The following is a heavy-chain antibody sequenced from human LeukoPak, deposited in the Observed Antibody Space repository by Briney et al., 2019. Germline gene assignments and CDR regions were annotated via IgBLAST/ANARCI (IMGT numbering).Heavy chain of an antibody. CDR2: MSSNGGST. CDR3: VKFYAGNGM. J-gene: IGHJ4*02. V-gene: IGHV3-64D*09. D-gene: IGHD4-23*01. CDR1: GFTFSTYG. Sequence: GGSLRLSCSASGFTFSTYGMHWVRQAPGKGLEYVSAMSSNGGSTYYADSVKGRFTISRDNSKNTLYLQMSSLRAEDTAVYYCVKFYAGNGMWGQGTLVTVSS.